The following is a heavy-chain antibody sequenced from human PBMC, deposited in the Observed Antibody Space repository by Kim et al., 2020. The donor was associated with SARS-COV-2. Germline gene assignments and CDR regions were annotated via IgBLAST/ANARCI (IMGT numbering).Heavy chain of an antibody. V-gene: IGHV1-8*02. J-gene: IGHJ5*01. CDR3: ARTTTGWPNWFDS. CDR2: VTPSTGNT. D-gene: IGHD6-19*01. Sequence: SVKVSCMASGYFFNTYDINWVRQASGQGLEWLGWVTPSTGNTGYAQKFQGRVTVTRDTSIRTAYMELSNLRYEDTAVYYCARTTTGWPNWFDSWGQGTLVTVSS. CDR1: GYFFNTYD.